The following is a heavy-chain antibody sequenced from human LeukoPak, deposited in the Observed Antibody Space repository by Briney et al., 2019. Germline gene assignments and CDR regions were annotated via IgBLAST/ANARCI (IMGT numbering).Heavy chain of an antibody. CDR2: ISSSSTYK. V-gene: IGHV3-21*01. Sequence: KPGGSLRLSCAAAGFTFSRYSMNWVRQAPGKGLEGVSSISSSSTYKYYADSLKGRFTISRDNAKNSLYLQMNSLRAEDTALYYCAKETIGAIFGVVIRNDAFDIWGQGTMVTVSS. CDR3: AKETIGAIFGVVIRNDAFDI. CDR1: GFTFSRYS. J-gene: IGHJ3*02. D-gene: IGHD3-3*01.